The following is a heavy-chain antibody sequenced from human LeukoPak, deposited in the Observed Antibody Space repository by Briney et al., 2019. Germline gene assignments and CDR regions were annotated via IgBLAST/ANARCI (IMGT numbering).Heavy chain of an antibody. D-gene: IGHD2/OR15-2a*01. V-gene: IGHV3-21*01. CDR1: GFTFSSYS. CDR3: TREGSQWDFLVDY. CDR2: ITSSGRYI. J-gene: IGHJ4*02. Sequence: GRSLRLSCAASGFTFSSYSMNWVRQAPGKGLEWVSSITSSGRYIYYADSVKGRFTISRDNSENSLYLQMTGLTAEDTAVYYCTREGSQWDFLVDYWGQGTRVAVSP.